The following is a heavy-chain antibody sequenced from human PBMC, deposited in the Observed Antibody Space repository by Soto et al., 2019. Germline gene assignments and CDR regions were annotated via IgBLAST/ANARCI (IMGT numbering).Heavy chain of an antibody. Sequence: QVQLVQSGAEVKKPGASVKISCKASGDTFTSYYMHWVRQAPGHGLEWMGIINPSGDTSYAQKFHGRVTMTRDTSTSTVYMELSSLRSEDTAVYYCARVYCSGGGCYGIDYWGQGTLVTVSS. D-gene: IGHD2-15*01. CDR3: ARVYCSGGGCYGIDY. J-gene: IGHJ4*02. V-gene: IGHV1-46*01. CDR1: GDTFTSYY. CDR2: INPSGDT.